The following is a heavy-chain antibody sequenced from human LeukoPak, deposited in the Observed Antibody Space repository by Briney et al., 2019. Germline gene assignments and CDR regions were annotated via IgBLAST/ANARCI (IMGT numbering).Heavy chain of an antibody. Sequence: APVKVSCKASGGTFSSYAISWVRQAPGQELELMGRIIPIFRTANYAQKFQGRVTITTDESTSTAYMELSSLRSEDTAVYYCARLRLHYYYYYMDVWGKGTTVTVSS. J-gene: IGHJ6*03. CDR3: ARLRLHYYYYYMDV. V-gene: IGHV1-69*05. CDR1: GGTFSSYA. D-gene: IGHD2-21*02. CDR2: IIPIFRTA.